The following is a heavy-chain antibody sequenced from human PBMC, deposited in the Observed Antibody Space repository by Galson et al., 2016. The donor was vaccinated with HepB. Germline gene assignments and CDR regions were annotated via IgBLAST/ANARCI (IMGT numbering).Heavy chain of an antibody. D-gene: IGHD1-26*01. CDR3: AREGVGGFDY. J-gene: IGHJ4*02. V-gene: IGHV3-7*01. CDR2: IKQDGGEK. Sequence: SLRLSCAASGFTFRSYWMSWIRRAPGKGLEWVANIKQDGGEKDYVASVKGRFTISRDNAKNSVYLQMNSLRAEDTAVYYCAREGVGGFDYWGQGTLVTVSS. CDR1: GFTFRSYW.